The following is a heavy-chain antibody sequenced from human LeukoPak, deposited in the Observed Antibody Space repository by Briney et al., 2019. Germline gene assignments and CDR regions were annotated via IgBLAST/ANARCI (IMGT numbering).Heavy chain of an antibody. Sequence: GGSLRLSCAASGFTVSSNYMSWVRQAPGKGLEWVSVIYSGGSTYYADSVKGRFTISRDNSENTLYLQMNSLRAEDTAVYYCARIWAGAFSYYYYGMDVWGQGTTVTVSS. CDR1: GFTVSSNY. J-gene: IGHJ6*02. V-gene: IGHV3-66*01. CDR2: IYSGGST. CDR3: ARIWAGAFSYYYYGMDV. D-gene: IGHD3-3*02.